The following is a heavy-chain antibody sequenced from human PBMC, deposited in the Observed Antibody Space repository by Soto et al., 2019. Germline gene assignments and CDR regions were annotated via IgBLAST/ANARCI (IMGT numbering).Heavy chain of an antibody. CDR1: GFPFRTYS. D-gene: IGHD2-15*01. CDR2: ISSGSTTI. V-gene: IGHV3-48*01. CDR3: AREPYCSGGSCYSFSREYYYYMDV. J-gene: IGHJ6*03. Sequence: GGALRLSCAASGFPFRTYSMNWVPLAPGEGVEWISYISSGSTTIYYADSVRGRFTISRDNAKNSLYLQMNSLRAEDTAVYYCAREPYCSGGSCYSFSREYYYYMDVWGKGTTVTVS.